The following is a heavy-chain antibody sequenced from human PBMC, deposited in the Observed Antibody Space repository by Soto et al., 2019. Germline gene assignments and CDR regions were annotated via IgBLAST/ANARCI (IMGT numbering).Heavy chain of an antibody. CDR3: AKTLGVPPYYYGMDV. V-gene: IGHV3-23*01. CDR1: GFTFSSYA. CDR2: ISGSGGST. Sequence: PGGSLRLSCAASGFTFSSYAMSWVRQAPGKGLEWVSAISGSGGSTYYADSVKGRFTISRDNSKNTLYLQMNSLRAEDTAVYYCAKTLGVPPYYYGMDVWGPGTTVTVSS. D-gene: IGHD7-27*01. J-gene: IGHJ6*02.